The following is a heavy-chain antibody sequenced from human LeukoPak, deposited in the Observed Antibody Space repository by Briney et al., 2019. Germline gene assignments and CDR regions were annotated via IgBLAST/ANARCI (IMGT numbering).Heavy chain of an antibody. V-gene: IGHV3-30*02. D-gene: IGHD4-11*01. CDR2: IRYDGSNK. CDR1: GFTFSSYG. J-gene: IGHJ4*02. Sequence: GGSLRLSCAASGFTFSSYGMHWVRQAPGKGLEWVAFIRYDGSNKYYANSVKGRFTISRDNSKNTLYLQMNSLRAEDTAVYYCAKDLATVTPYFDYWGQGTLVTVSS. CDR3: AKDLATVTPYFDY.